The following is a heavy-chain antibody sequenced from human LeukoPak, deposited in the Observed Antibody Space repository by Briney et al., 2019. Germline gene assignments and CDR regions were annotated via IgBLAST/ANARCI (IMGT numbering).Heavy chain of an antibody. J-gene: IGHJ4*02. CDR1: GFTFSSYA. CDR2: ISYDGSNK. CDR3: ARGGLKITMIVVEIDY. V-gene: IGHV3-30*04. Sequence: PGGSLRLSCAASGFTFSSYAMHWVRQAPGKGLEWVAVISYDGSNKYYADSVKGRFTISRDNSKNTLYLQMNSLRAEDTAVYYCARGGLKITMIVVEIDYWGQRTLVTFSS. D-gene: IGHD3-22*01.